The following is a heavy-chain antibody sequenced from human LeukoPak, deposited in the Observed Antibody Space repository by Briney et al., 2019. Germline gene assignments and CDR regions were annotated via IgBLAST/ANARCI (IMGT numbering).Heavy chain of an antibody. J-gene: IGHJ5*02. V-gene: IGHV4-59*01. Sequence: SETLSLTCTVSGGSIGSYYWSWIRQPPGKGLEWIGYIYYSGSTNYNPSLKSRVTISVDTSKNQFSLKLSSVTAADTAVYYRARDRRGSYPSGEYTWFDPWGQGTLVTVSS. CDR2: IYYSGST. CDR3: ARDRRGSYPSGEYTWFDP. CDR1: GGSIGSYY. D-gene: IGHD1-26*01.